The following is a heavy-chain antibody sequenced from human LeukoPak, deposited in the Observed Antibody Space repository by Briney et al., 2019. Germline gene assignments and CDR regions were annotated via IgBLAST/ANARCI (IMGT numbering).Heavy chain of an antibody. CDR1: GFTFSSYE. D-gene: IGHD2-15*01. CDR2: ISSRGTTI. Sequence: PGGSLRLSCAVSGFTFSSYEMNWVRQAPGKGLEWVSYISSRGTTIYYVDSVKGRFTISSDNAKNSLYLQMNSLRAEDTALYYCARVRSGLHMDVWGQGTTVTVSS. CDR3: ARVRSGLHMDV. V-gene: IGHV3-48*03. J-gene: IGHJ6*02.